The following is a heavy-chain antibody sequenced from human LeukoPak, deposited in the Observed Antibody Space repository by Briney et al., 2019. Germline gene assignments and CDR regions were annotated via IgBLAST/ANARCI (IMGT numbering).Heavy chain of an antibody. Sequence: SETLSLTCTVSGGSISSYYWSWIRQPPGKGLEWIGYIYYSGGANYNPSLKSRVTISVDTSKNQFSLKLSSVTAADTAVYYCARDLGSWDDYWGQGTLVTVSS. V-gene: IGHV4-59*12. D-gene: IGHD6-13*01. J-gene: IGHJ4*02. CDR2: IYYSGGA. CDR1: GGSISSYY. CDR3: ARDLGSWDDY.